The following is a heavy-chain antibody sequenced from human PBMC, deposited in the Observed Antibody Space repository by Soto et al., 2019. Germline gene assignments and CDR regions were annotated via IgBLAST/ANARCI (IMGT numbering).Heavy chain of an antibody. D-gene: IGHD5-12*01. Sequence: EVQLVQSGAEVKKPGESLKIPCKGSGYSFTTHWIGWVRQMPGKGLEWMGVIYPGDSDTKYSPSFQGQVTISADKSINAAYLQWNTLKASDTAMYYCARGGDRGGYDWRVFGYWGQGTLVTVSS. V-gene: IGHV5-51*01. J-gene: IGHJ4*02. CDR2: IYPGDSDT. CDR1: GYSFTTHW. CDR3: ARGGDRGGYDWRVFGY.